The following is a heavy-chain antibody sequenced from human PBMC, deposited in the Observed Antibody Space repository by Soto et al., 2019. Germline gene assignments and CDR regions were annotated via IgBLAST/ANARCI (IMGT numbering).Heavy chain of an antibody. J-gene: IGHJ4*02. CDR2: ISHKGST. CDR3: ARGGYDLIDY. CDR1: GGSISSSNW. V-gene: IGHV4-4*02. Sequence: SETLSLTCAVSGGSISSSNWWSWVRQPPGKGLEWIGEISHKGSTNYNPSFNSRVTISVDTSKNQFSLKLSSVTAADTAVYYCARGGYDLIDYWGQGTLVTVSS. D-gene: IGHD5-12*01.